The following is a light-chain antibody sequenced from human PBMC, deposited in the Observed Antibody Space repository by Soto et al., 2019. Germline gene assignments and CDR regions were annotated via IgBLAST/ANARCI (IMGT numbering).Light chain of an antibody. CDR1: QSVSSSH. CDR2: DTS. V-gene: IGKV3-20*01. J-gene: IGKJ1*01. Sequence: EVELTQSPGTLSLSPGERATLSCRASQSVSSSHLAWYQQKRGQAPRLLIYDTSTRATGIPDRFSGSGFGTDFTLTITRLEPEDCAVYYCQQYGDSPQTFGPGTKVDIK. CDR3: QQYGDSPQT.